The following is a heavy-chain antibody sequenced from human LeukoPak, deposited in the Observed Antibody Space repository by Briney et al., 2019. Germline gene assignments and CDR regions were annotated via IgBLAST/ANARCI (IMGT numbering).Heavy chain of an antibody. D-gene: IGHD2-8*01. CDR3: ARYCTNGVCYRHYYYYMDV. V-gene: IGHV3-21*01. CDR1: GFTFSSYS. Sequence: GGSLRLSCAASGFTFSSYSMNWVRQAPGKGLEWVSSISSSSSYIYYADSVKGRFTISRDNAKNSLYLQMNSLRAEDTAVYYCARYCTNGVCYRHYYYYMDVWGKGTTVTVSS. J-gene: IGHJ6*03. CDR2: ISSSSSYI.